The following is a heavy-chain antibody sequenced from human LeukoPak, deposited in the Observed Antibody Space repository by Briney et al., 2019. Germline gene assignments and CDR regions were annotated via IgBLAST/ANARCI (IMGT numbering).Heavy chain of an antibody. J-gene: IGHJ4*02. CDR1: GFTFISYG. V-gene: IGHV3-30*02. D-gene: IGHD4-11*01. CDR2: IRYDGSNK. CDR3: ANLYYYSNFIFDY. Sequence: GGPLKLSLEPSGFTFISYGMHWAGKAPAKGWEGVAFIRYDGSNKYYADSVKGRFTISRDNSKNTLYLQMNSLRAEDTAVYYCANLYYYSNFIFDYWGQGTLVTVSS.